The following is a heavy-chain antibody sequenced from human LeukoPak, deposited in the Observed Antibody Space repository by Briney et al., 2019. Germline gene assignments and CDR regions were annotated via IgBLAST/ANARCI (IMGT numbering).Heavy chain of an antibody. J-gene: IGHJ6*02. CDR1: GFTFSSYS. Sequence: GGSLRLSCAASGFTFSSYSMNWVRQAPGKGLEWVSSISSSSYIYYADSVKGRFTISRDNAKNSLYLQMNSLRAEDTAVYYCARDLSSGWSYYYYYGMDVWGQGTTVTVSS. CDR3: ARDLSSGWSYYYYYGMDV. V-gene: IGHV3-21*01. D-gene: IGHD6-19*01. CDR2: ISSSSYI.